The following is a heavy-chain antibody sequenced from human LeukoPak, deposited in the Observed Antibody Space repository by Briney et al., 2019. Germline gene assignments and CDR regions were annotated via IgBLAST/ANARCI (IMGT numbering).Heavy chain of an antibody. V-gene: IGHV3-23*01. CDR1: GFTLSSYA. D-gene: IGHD3-10*01. J-gene: IGHJ6*03. CDR3: AKVMKGSERLTMVRGVIIKTAGLYYMDV. Sequence: QAGGSLRLSCAASGFTLSSYAMSWVRQAPGKGLEWVSSISASGGSTNYADSVKGRFTIYRDNSKNTVYLQMNSLRAEDTAVYYCAKVMKGSERLTMVRGVIIKTAGLYYMDVWGKGTTVTVSS. CDR2: ISASGGST.